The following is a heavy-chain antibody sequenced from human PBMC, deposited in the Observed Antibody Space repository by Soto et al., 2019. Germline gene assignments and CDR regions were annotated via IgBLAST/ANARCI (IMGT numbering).Heavy chain of an antibody. CDR1: GYSFTSYW. Sequence: GESLKISCKTSGYSFTSYWIGWVRQMPGKGMEWMGNIYPYDSDTGYSPSFQGQVTISADTSISTAYLQWSGLRAPDTAMYFCARHLVGSTRGNFDYWGQGTLVTVSS. D-gene: IGHD2-2*01. V-gene: IGHV5-51*01. CDR3: ARHLVGSTRGNFDY. J-gene: IGHJ4*01. CDR2: IYPYDSDT.